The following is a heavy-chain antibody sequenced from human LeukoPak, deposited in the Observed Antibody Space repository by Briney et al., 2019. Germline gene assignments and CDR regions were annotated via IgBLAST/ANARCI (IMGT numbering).Heavy chain of an antibody. CDR2: IKSKTDGGTT. D-gene: IGHD3-10*01. CDR1: EFPFSKAW. CDR3: TSVGFGPYYFDN. J-gene: IGHJ4*02. V-gene: IGHV3-15*01. Sequence: GGSLRLSCAVSEFPFSKAWMSWVRQAPGKGLEWVGRIKSKTDGGTTDYAAPVKGRFTISRDDSKNTLYLQMNSPKTEDTAVYYCTSVGFGPYYFDNWGQGTLVTVSS.